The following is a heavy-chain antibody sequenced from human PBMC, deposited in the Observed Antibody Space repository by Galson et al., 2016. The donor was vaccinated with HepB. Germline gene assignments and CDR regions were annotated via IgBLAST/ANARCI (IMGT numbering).Heavy chain of an antibody. CDR2: IDPKTGGA. Sequence: SVKVSCKASGYIFTDKYLHWVRQAPGQGLEWMGWIDPKTGGANSAQKFQGRVTMTRDTPISTAYMEVSRLTSDDTAVYFCARVKWLERAYDVWGQGTMVTVSS. CDR3: ARVKWLERAYDV. CDR1: GYIFTDKY. V-gene: IGHV1-2*02. D-gene: IGHD5-12*01. J-gene: IGHJ3*01.